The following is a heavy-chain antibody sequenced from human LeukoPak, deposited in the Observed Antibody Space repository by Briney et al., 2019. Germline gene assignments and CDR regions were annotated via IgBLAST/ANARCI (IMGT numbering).Heavy chain of an antibody. D-gene: IGHD5-12*01. J-gene: IGHJ6*03. V-gene: IGHV3-30*04. CDR3: ARATWPWAYYYMDV. Sequence: GRSLRLSCAASGFTFSSYAMHWVRQAPGKGLEWVAVISYDGSNKYYADSVKGRFTISRDNSKNTLYLQMNSLRAEDTAVYYCARATWPWAYYYMDVWGKGTTVTVSS. CDR2: ISYDGSNK. CDR1: GFTFSSYA.